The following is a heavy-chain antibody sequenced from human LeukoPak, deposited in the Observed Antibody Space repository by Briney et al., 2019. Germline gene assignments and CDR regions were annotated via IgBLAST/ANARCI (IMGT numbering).Heavy chain of an antibody. Sequence: GGSLRLSCAASGFTFSDYYVSWIRQAPGKGLEWVPYISSSGSTIYYADSVKGRFTISRDNAKNSLYLQMNSLRAEDTAVYYCARSIAAAGTQNDAFDIWGQGTMVTVSS. D-gene: IGHD6-13*01. J-gene: IGHJ3*02. CDR2: ISSSGSTI. CDR3: ARSIAAAGTQNDAFDI. CDR1: GFTFSDYY. V-gene: IGHV3-11*04.